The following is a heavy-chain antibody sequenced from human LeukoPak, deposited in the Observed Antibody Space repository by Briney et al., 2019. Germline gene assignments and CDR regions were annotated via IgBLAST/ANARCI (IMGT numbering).Heavy chain of an antibody. CDR3: ARVRFWEWFLYYFDY. V-gene: IGHV4-31*03. J-gene: IGHJ4*02. CDR2: IYYSGST. D-gene: IGHD3-3*01. Sequence: SQTLSLTCTVSGGSISSGGYYWSWIRQHPGKGLEWIGYIYYSGSTYYNPSLKSRLTISVDTSKNHFSLKLSSVTAADTAVYYCARVRFWEWFLYYFDYWGQGTLVTVSS. CDR1: GGSISSGGYY.